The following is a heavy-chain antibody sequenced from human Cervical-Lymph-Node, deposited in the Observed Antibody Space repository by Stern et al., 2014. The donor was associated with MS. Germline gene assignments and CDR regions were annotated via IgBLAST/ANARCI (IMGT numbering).Heavy chain of an antibody. CDR3: ARVLPSNAYYSFDY. J-gene: IGHJ4*01. CDR2: VIPSFWEQ. D-gene: IGHD3-16*01. CDR1: GRTFSPHG. Sequence: QEQLVESGAEVKKPGSSVKHSCKATGRTFSPHGFSWVRKAPEQGLESMGSVIPSFWEQHYAQQFAGRFTINEDVSTHTAFIELSSLRSDDTAMYYCARVLPSNAYYSFDYWGQGTLVTV. V-gene: IGHV1-69*18.